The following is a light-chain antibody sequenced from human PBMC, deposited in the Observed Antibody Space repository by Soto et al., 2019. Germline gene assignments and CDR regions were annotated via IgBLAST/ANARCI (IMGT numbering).Light chain of an antibody. Sequence: QSALTQPASVSGSPGQSITISCTGTSSDVGGYNYVSWYQQHPGKAPKLMIYEVSNRPSGVSSRFSGSKSGNTACLTISGLQAEDEADYYCSSYTSSSTRVFGGGTKLTVL. CDR3: SSYTSSSTRV. J-gene: IGLJ3*02. CDR1: SSDVGGYNY. V-gene: IGLV2-14*01. CDR2: EVS.